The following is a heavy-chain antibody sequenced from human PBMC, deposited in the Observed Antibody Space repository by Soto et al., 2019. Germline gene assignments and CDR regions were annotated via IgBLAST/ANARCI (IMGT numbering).Heavy chain of an antibody. CDR1: GYTFTSYY. CDR2: INPSGGST. J-gene: IGHJ4*02. V-gene: IGHV1-46*01. D-gene: IGHD5-18*01. Sequence: ASVQVSCKASGYTFTSYYMHWVRQAPGQGLEWMGIINPSGGSTSYAQKFQGRVTMTRDTSTSTVYMELSSLRSEDTALFYCARNGRSYGFLGPDYWGREPWSPSPQ. CDR3: ARNGRSYGFLGPDY.